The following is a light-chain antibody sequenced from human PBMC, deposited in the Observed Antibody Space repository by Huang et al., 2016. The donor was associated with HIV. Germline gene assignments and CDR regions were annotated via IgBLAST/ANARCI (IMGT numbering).Light chain of an antibody. Sequence: IVITQSPLSLPVTPGEPASISCRSSQSLLHSHGYNYLDWYVQKPGQAPQLLISLSSNRASGVPDRFSASESVTDFTLKISRVQAEDVGVYFCMQALQTPRTFGQGTRLEIK. CDR3: MQALQTPRT. CDR2: LSS. CDR1: QSLLHSHGYNY. J-gene: IGKJ5*01. V-gene: IGKV2-28*01.